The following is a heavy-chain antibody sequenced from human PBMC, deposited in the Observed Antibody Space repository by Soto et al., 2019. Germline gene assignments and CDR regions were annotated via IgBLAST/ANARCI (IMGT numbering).Heavy chain of an antibody. V-gene: IGHV4-59*01. D-gene: IGHD5-12*01. CDR2: IYYSGST. Sequence: PSETLSLTCTVSGGSISSYYWNWIRQPPGKGLESIGYIYYSGSTNYNPSLKSRVTISVDTSKNQFSLKLSSVTAADTAVYYCARGGRNSAYDSFDSWGQGTLVTVSS. J-gene: IGHJ4*02. CDR1: GGSISSYY. CDR3: ARGGRNSAYDSFDS.